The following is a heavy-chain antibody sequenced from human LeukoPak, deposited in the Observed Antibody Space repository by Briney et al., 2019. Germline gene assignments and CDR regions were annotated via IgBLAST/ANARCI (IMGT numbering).Heavy chain of an antibody. D-gene: IGHD2-15*01. J-gene: IGHJ6*02. Sequence: ASVKVPCKASGYTFTGYYMHWVRQAPGQGLEWMGWINPNSGGTNYAQKFQGRVTMTRDTSISTAYMELSRLRSDDTAVYYCARDWWWLQDYYYGMDVWGQGTTVTVSS. CDR3: ARDWWWLQDYYYGMDV. CDR1: GYTFTGYY. V-gene: IGHV1-2*02. CDR2: INPNSGGT.